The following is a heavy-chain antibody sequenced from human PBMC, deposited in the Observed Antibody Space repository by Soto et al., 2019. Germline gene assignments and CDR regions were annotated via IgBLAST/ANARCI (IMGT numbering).Heavy chain of an antibody. V-gene: IGHV1-18*04. J-gene: IGHJ4*02. CDR1: GYTFTSYG. Sequence: ASVKVSCKASGYTFTSYGISWVRQAPGQGLEWMGWISTYSGNTDYAQKFQGRITMTTDTSTDTVYMELRSLRSDDTAVYFCARNLFGVIIMGDYWGQGTLVTVSS. CDR3: ARNLFGVIIMGDY. D-gene: IGHD3-3*01. CDR2: ISTYSGNT.